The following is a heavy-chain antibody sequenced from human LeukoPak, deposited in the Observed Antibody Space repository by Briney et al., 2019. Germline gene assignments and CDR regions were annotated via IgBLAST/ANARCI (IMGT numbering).Heavy chain of an antibody. Sequence: SVKVSCKASGGTLSSYTISWVRQAPGQGLEWMGRIIPILGIANYAQKFQGRVTITADKSTSTAYMELSSLRSEDTAVYYCASIDFGESGHADWGQGTLVTVSS. CDR3: ASIDFGESGHAD. J-gene: IGHJ4*02. CDR2: IIPILGIA. V-gene: IGHV1-69*02. CDR1: GGTLSSYT. D-gene: IGHD3-10*01.